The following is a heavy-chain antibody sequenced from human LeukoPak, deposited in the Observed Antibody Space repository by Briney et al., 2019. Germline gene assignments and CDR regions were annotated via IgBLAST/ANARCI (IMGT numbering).Heavy chain of an antibody. CDR1: GYTFTGYY. Sequence: ASVKVSCKASGYTFTGYYMHWVRQAPGQGLEWMGWINPNSGGTNYAQKFQGRVTMTRDTSISTAYMELSSLRSEDTAVYYCASWPEWELSFDYWGQGTLVTVSS. CDR2: INPNSGGT. V-gene: IGHV1-2*02. J-gene: IGHJ4*02. CDR3: ASWPEWELSFDY. D-gene: IGHD1-26*01.